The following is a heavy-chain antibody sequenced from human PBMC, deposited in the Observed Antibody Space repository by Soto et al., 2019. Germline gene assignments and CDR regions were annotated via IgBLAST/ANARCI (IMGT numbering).Heavy chain of an antibody. J-gene: IGHJ4*02. D-gene: IGHD2-15*01. Sequence: VQLVESGGGVVQPGRSLRLSCAASGFTFSSYGMHWVRQAPGKGLEWVAVISYDGSNKYYADSVKGRFTISRDNSKNTLYLQMNSLRAEDTAVYYCARTCSGGSCKVAFDYWGQGTLVTVSS. CDR1: GFTFSSYG. V-gene: IGHV3-30*03. CDR3: ARTCSGGSCKVAFDY. CDR2: ISYDGSNK.